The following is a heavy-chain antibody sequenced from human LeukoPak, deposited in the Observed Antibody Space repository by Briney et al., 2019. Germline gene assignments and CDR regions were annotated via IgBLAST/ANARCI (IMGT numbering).Heavy chain of an antibody. CDR2: IIPIFGIA. D-gene: IGHD3-22*01. V-gene: IGHV1-69*04. Sequence: SVKVSCKASGGTFSSYAISWVRQAPGQGLEWMGRIIPIFGIANYAQKFQGRVTITADKSTSTAYMELSSLRSEDTAVYYCARGYCYDRKTTLDYWGQGTLVTVSS. CDR3: ARGYCYDRKTTLDY. CDR1: GGTFSSYA. J-gene: IGHJ4*02.